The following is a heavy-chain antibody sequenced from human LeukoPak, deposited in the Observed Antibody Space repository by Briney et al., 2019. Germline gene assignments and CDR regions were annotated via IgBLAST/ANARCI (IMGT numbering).Heavy chain of an antibody. CDR1: GFTFSDYW. J-gene: IGHJ6*02. Sequence: GGSLRLSCAASGFTFSDYWMTWVRQAPGKGLEWVSSIGGSGGNKYYGGSVKGRFTVSRDNSKSTLHLQMNSLRVEDTAVYYCAKAPYFYSGMDVWGQGTTVIVSS. V-gene: IGHV3-23*01. CDR3: AKAPYFYSGMDV. CDR2: IGGSGGNK.